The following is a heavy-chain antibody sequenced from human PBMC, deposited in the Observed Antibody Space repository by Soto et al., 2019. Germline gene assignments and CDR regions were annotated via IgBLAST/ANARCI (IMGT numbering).Heavy chain of an antibody. V-gene: IGHV3-49*03. D-gene: IGHD4-17*01. CDR1: AFTFGDYA. J-gene: IGHJ4*02. CDR2: IRSKAYGGTT. Sequence: GGSLTLSCTASAFTFGDYAMTWFRPAPGKWLGWVGFIRSKAYGGTTEYAASVKCILTISRDDSKSIPHLQMNSLKAEGTGVYYCTRATTVTSANWGQGTLVTV. CDR3: TRATTVTSAN.